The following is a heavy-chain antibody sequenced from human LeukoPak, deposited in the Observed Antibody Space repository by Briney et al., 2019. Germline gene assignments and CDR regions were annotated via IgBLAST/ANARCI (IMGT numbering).Heavy chain of an antibody. V-gene: IGHV4-34*01. CDR3: ARRVGAIEYYFDY. CDR2: INHSGST. J-gene: IGHJ4*02. Sequence: SETLSLTCAVYGGSFSGYYWSWIRQPPGEGLEWIGEINHSGSTNYNPSLKSRVTISVDTSKNQFSLKLSSVTAADTAVYYCARRVGAIEYYFDYWGQGTLVTVSS. CDR1: GGSFSGYY. D-gene: IGHD1-26*01.